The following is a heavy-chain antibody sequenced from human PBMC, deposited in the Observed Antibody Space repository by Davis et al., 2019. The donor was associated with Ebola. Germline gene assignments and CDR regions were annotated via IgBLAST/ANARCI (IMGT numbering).Heavy chain of an antibody. V-gene: IGHV1-18*01. CDR1: GYTFTSYG. D-gene: IGHD2-2*01. CDR2: ISAYNGNT. CDR3: ARDSIVVVPAAIRGVDTNSDNWFDP. J-gene: IGHJ5*02. Sequence: AASVKVSCKASGYTFTSYGISWVRQAPGQGLEWMGWISAYNGNTNYAQKLQGRVTMTTDTSTSTAYMELRSLRSDDTAVYYCARDSIVVVPAAIRGVDTNSDNWFDPWGQGTLVTVSS.